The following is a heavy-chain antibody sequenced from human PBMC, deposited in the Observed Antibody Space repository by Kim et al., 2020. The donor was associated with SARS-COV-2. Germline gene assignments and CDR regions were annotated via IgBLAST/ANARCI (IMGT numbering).Heavy chain of an antibody. Sequence: SETLSLTCTVSGGSISSSSYYWGWIRQPPGKGLEWIGSIYYSGSTYYNPSLKSRVTISVDTSKNQFSLKLSSVTAADTAVYYCARPHVGRMAEYFQHWGQGTLVTVSS. CDR1: GGSISSSSYY. V-gene: IGHV4-39*01. CDR3: ARPHVGRMAEYFQH. J-gene: IGHJ1*01. CDR2: IYYSGST.